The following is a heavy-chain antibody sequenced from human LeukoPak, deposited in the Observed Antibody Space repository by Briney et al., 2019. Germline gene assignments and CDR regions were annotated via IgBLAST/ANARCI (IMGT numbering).Heavy chain of an antibody. D-gene: IGHD2-2*01. Sequence: SGTLSLTCTVSGGSISSYYWSWIRQPPGKGLEWIGYIYYSGSTNYNPSLKSRVTISVDTSKNQFSLKLSSVTAADTAVYYCARMGYCSSTSCYVGDFDYWGQGTLVTVSS. V-gene: IGHV4-59*01. CDR1: GGSISSYY. CDR2: IYYSGST. CDR3: ARMGYCSSTSCYVGDFDY. J-gene: IGHJ4*02.